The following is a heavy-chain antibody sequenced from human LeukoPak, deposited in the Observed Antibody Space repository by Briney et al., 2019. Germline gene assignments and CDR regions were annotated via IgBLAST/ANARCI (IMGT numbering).Heavy chain of an antibody. V-gene: IGHV4-34*01. CDR1: RGSFSGYY. D-gene: IGHD3-3*01. Sequence: SETLSLTCTVSRGSFSGYYWTWIRQPPGKGLEWIGEINHSGSTHYNPSLKSRVTISVDTSKNQFSLNLISVTAADTAVYYCVDGFWSGSNWGQGTLVTVSS. CDR2: INHSGST. J-gene: IGHJ4*02. CDR3: VDGFWSGSN.